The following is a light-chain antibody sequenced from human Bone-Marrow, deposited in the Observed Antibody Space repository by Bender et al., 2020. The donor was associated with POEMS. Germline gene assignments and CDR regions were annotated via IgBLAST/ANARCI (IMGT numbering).Light chain of an antibody. CDR1: SSDVGYYNS. CDR2: DVG. J-gene: IGLJ3*02. Sequence: QSALTQPASVSGSPGQSITISYTGTSSDVGYYNSVSWYQQHPGKAPKLMIYDVGNRPSGISNRFSGSKSANTASLTISGLQAEDEADYYCGTWDSSLSVNWVFGGGTKLTVL. V-gene: IGLV2-14*01. CDR3: GTWDSSLSVNWV.